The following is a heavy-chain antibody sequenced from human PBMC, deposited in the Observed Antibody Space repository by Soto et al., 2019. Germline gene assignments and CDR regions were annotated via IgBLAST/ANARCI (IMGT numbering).Heavy chain of an antibody. D-gene: IGHD7-27*01. J-gene: IGHJ4*02. CDR3: TRAGDSGAWISN. CDR2: MNPSTGET. Sequence: LAKVSFKASGYTFTNNGVNWVRQATGRGLEWMGWMNPSTGETGYTEKFQGRLAMTRDTSITTAYMELTSLTSEDTAVYYCTRAGDSGAWISNWGQGTLVTVPS. V-gene: IGHV1-8*02. CDR1: GYTFTNNG.